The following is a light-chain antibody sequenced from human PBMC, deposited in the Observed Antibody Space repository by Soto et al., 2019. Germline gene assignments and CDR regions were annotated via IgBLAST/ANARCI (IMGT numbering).Light chain of an antibody. CDR3: QQYNSYSPT. CDR2: DAS. CDR1: QSISSW. J-gene: IGKJ1*01. V-gene: IGKV1-5*01. Sequence: DIQMTQSPSTLSASVGDRVTITCRASQSISSWLAWYQQKPGKAPKLLIYDASSLESGVPSRFSGSGSGTEFTPTISILQPDDFATYYCQQYNSYSPTFGQGTKVEIK.